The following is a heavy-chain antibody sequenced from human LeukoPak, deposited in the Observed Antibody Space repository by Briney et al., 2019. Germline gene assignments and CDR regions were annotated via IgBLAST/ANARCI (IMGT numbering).Heavy chain of an antibody. D-gene: IGHD3-10*01. J-gene: IGHJ4*02. CDR2: IYYNGHT. Sequence: SETLSLTCTVSGGSIATYYWSWIRQPPGKGLEWIGYIYYNGHTDYNPSLKSRVTISVHTSKNQFSLKLSSVTAADTAVYYCASGGVRGVINYWGQGTLVTVSS. V-gene: IGHV4-59*01. CDR1: GGSIATYY. CDR3: ASGGVRGVINY.